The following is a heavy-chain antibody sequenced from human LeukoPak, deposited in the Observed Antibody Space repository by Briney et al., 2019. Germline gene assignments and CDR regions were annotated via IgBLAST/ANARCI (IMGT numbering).Heavy chain of an antibody. D-gene: IGHD3-22*01. V-gene: IGHV3-23*01. CDR2: ISGSGGST. CDR3: AKDSIVTYDSSGYYYGEFDY. J-gene: IGHJ4*02. Sequence: GGSLRLSCAASGFTFSSYAMSWVRQAPGKGLEWVSAISGSGGSTYYADSVKGRFTISRDNSKNTLYLQMNSLRAEDTAVYYCAKDSIVTYDSSGYYYGEFDYWGQGTLVTVSS. CDR1: GFTFSSYA.